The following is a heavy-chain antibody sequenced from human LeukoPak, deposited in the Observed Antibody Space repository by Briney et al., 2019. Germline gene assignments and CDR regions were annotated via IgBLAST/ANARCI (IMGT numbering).Heavy chain of an antibody. CDR1: GGSISSSSYY. V-gene: IGHV4-61*01. Sequence: SETLSLTCTVSGGSISSSSYYWSWIRQPPGKGLEWIGYIYYSGSTNYNPSLKSRVTISVDTSKNQFSLKLSSVTAADTAVYYCARVSWFGELLYTVYYYYYYMDVWGKGTTVTVSS. CDR2: IYYSGST. D-gene: IGHD3-10*01. CDR3: ARVSWFGELLYTVYYYYYYMDV. J-gene: IGHJ6*03.